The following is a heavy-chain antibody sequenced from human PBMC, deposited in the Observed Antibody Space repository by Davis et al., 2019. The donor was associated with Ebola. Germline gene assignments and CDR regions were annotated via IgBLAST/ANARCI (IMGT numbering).Heavy chain of an antibody. Sequence: PSETLSLTCSVSGGSVSGGSYYWSWIRQPAGKALEWIGHIYTAGSTNYNPSLRSRVTISIDRSNNQVSLRLTSVTAADTAVYYCARNMSSIWGGHQQMTSHYYGMDVWGQGTTVTVSS. CDR3: ARNMSSIWGGHQQMTSHYYGMDV. J-gene: IGHJ6*02. CDR1: GGSVSGGSYY. CDR2: IYTAGST. V-gene: IGHV4-61*09. D-gene: IGHD3-3*01.